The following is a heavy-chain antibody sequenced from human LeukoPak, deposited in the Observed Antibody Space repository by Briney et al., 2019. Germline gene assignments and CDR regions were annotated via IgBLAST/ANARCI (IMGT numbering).Heavy chain of an antibody. CDR2: IRYDGSNK. D-gene: IGHD3-22*01. CDR3: AKGGTMIVVVILD. CDR1: GFPFSSYG. V-gene: IGHV3-30*02. J-gene: IGHJ4*02. Sequence: GMSLRLSCAASGFPFSSYGMHWVRQAPGKGLEWVAFIRYDGSNKYYADSVKGRFTISRDNSKNTLYLQMNSLRAEDTAVYYCAKGGTMIVVVILDWGQGTLVTVSS.